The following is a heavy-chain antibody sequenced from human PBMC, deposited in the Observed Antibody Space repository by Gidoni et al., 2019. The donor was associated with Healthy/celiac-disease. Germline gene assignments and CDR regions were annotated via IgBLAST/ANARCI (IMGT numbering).Heavy chain of an antibody. CDR2: IDWDDDK. D-gene: IGHD6-19*01. J-gene: IGHJ4*02. CDR1: GFSLSTSGMR. CDR3: GRIGGGSSGWWHFDY. Sequence: QVTLKESGPALVKPTQTLTLTCTFSGFSLSTSGMRVSWIRQPPGKALEWLARIDWDDDKFYSTSLKTRLTISKDTSKNQVVLTMTNMDPVDTATYYCGRIGGGSSGWWHFDYWGQGTLVTVSS. V-gene: IGHV2-70*04.